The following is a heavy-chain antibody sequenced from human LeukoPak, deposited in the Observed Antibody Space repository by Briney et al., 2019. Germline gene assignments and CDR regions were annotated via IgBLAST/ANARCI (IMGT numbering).Heavy chain of an antibody. Sequence: GGSLRLSCAASGFTFSSNSMNWVRQVPGKGLEWVASISSWSTYMYYADSLKGRFTISRDNAKNSVYLQMNSLRAEDTAVYYCARAPQYKYYYGSGSGFDYWGQGTLVTVSS. CDR3: ARAPQYKYYYGSGSGFDY. CDR1: GFTFSSNS. CDR2: ISSWSTYM. J-gene: IGHJ4*02. D-gene: IGHD3-10*01. V-gene: IGHV3-21*01.